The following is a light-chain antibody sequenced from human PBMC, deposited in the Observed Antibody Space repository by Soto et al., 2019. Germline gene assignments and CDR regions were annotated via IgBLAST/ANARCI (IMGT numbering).Light chain of an antibody. J-gene: IGLJ1*01. CDR2: DVS. V-gene: IGLV2-11*01. CDR3: CSYAGSNTFVYV. CDR1: SSDVGGYNY. Sequence: QSALTQPRSVSGSPGQSVAISCTGTSSDVGGYNYVSWYQQHPDKAPKLMIYDVSKRPSGVPDRFSGSKSGNTASLTISGLQAEDEADYYCCSYAGSNTFVYVFGTGTKVTVL.